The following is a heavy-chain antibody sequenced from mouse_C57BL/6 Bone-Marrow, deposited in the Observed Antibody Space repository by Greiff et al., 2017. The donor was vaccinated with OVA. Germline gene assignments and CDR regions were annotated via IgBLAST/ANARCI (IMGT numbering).Heavy chain of an antibody. D-gene: IGHD2-4*01. V-gene: IGHV5-4*03. Sequence: DVKLVESGGGLVKPGGSLKLSCAASGFTFSSYAMSWVRQTPEKRLEWVATISDGGSYTYYPDNVKGRFTISRDNAKNNLYLQMSHLKSEDTAMYYCARVYDYDEDWYFDVWGTGTTVTVSS. J-gene: IGHJ1*03. CDR1: GFTFSSYA. CDR3: ARVYDYDEDWYFDV. CDR2: ISDGGSYT.